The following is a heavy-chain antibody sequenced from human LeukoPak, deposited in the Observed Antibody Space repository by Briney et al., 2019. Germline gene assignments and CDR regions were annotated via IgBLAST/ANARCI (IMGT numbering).Heavy chain of an antibody. J-gene: IGHJ4*02. Sequence: ASVKVSCKASGYTFTGYYMYWVRQAPGQGLEWMGWINPNSGGTNYAQKFQGRVTMTRDTSISTAYMELSRLRSDDTAVYYCARDLGYSSGWYLVYWGQGTLVTVSS. V-gene: IGHV1-2*02. CDR3: ARDLGYSSGWYLVY. CDR2: INPNSGGT. CDR1: GYTFTGYY. D-gene: IGHD6-19*01.